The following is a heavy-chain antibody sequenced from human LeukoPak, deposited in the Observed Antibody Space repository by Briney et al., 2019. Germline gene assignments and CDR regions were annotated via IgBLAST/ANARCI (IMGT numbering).Heavy chain of an antibody. V-gene: IGHV3-9*01. J-gene: IGHJ4*02. CDR3: AKEGGPAAPFFDY. Sequence: GGSLRLSCAASGFTFDDYAMHWVRQAPGKGLEWVSGISWNSGSIGYADSVKGRFTISRDNAKNSLYLQMNSLRAEDTALYYCAKEGGPAAPFFDYWGQGTLVTVSS. D-gene: IGHD2-2*01. CDR1: GFTFDDYA. CDR2: ISWNSGSI.